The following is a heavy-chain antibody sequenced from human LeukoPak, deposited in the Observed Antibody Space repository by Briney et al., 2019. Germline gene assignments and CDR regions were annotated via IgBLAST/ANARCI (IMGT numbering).Heavy chain of an antibody. CDR2: ISSSSSYI. V-gene: IGHV3-21*01. CDR3: ARDLSRKAATTLDY. CDR1: GFTFSSYS. Sequence: TGGSLRLSCAASGFTFSSYSMNWVRQAPGKGLEWVSSISSSSSYIYYADSVKGRFTISRDNAKNSLYLQMNSLRAEDTAVYYCARDLSRKAATTLDYWGQGTLVTVSS. J-gene: IGHJ4*02. D-gene: IGHD1-26*01.